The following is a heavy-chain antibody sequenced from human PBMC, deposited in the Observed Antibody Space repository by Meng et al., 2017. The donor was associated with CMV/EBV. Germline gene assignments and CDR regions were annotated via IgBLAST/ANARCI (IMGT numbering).Heavy chain of an antibody. CDR3: AKRGYSSRNWFDP. Sequence: ASVQVSCKASGYTFTSYDINWVRQATGQGLEWMGWMNPNSGNTGYAQKFQGRVTITMNTSISTAYMELSSLRSEDTAVYYCAKRGYSSRNWFDPWGQGTLVTVSS. CDR2: MNPNSGNT. CDR1: GYTFTSYD. J-gene: IGHJ5*02. D-gene: IGHD6-19*01. V-gene: IGHV1-8*03.